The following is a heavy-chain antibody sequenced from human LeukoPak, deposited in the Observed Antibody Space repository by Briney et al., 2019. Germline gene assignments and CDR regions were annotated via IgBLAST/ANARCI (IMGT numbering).Heavy chain of an antibody. J-gene: IGHJ5*02. D-gene: IGHD2-2*02. V-gene: IGHV5-51*01. CDR2: IYPGDSDT. Sequence: GESLKISCKGSGYSFTSYWIGWVRQMPGKGLEWMGIIYPGDSDTRYSPSFQGQVTISADKSISTAYLQWSSLKASDTAMYYCARHSVPAALPGWGVVAAPSNWFDPWGQGTLVTVSS. CDR3: ARHSVPAALPGWGVVAAPSNWFDP. CDR1: GYSFTSYW.